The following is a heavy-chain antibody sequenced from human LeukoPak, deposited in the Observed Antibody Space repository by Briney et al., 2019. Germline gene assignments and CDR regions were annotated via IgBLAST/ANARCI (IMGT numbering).Heavy chain of an antibody. Sequence: SETLSLTCTVSGGSISSYYWSWIRQPPGKGLEWIGYGHYSGSTNYNPSLKSRVTISIDTPKNQLSLKLSSVTAADTAVYYCARDDSSGLNWFDPWGQGTLVTVSS. CDR2: GHYSGST. V-gene: IGHV4-59*01. D-gene: IGHD3-22*01. J-gene: IGHJ5*02. CDR1: GGSISSYY. CDR3: ARDDSSGLNWFDP.